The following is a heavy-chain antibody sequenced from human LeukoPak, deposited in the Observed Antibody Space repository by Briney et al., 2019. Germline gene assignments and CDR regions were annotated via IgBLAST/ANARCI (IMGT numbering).Heavy chain of an antibody. D-gene: IGHD6-19*01. CDR2: IYYSGGT. J-gene: IGHJ3*02. V-gene: IGHV4-59*01. CDR3: ARDPGYSSGWYDAFDI. CDR1: GGSISSYY. Sequence: SETLSLTCTVSGGSISSYYWSWIRQPPGKGLEWIGYIYYSGGTNYDPSLKSRVTISVDTSKNQFSLKLSSVTAADTAVYYCARDPGYSSGWYDAFDIWGQGTMVTVSS.